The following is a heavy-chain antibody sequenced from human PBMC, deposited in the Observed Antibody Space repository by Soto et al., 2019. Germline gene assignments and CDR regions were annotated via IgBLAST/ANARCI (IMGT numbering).Heavy chain of an antibody. CDR2: ISSSSSYI. D-gene: IGHD3-16*02. CDR3: ARDPAFGGVIVSEDY. Sequence: GGSLRLSCAASGFTFSSYSMNWVRQAPGKGLEWVSSISSSSSYIYYADSVKGRFTISRDNAKNSLYLQMNSLRAEDTAVYYCARDPAFGGVIVSEDYWGQGTLVTVSS. V-gene: IGHV3-21*01. CDR1: GFTFSSYS. J-gene: IGHJ4*02.